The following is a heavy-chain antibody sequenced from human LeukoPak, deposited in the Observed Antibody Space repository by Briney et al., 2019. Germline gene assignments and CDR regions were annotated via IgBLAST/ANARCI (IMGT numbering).Heavy chain of an antibody. D-gene: IGHD2-2*02. J-gene: IGHJ5*02. V-gene: IGHV5-51*01. Sequence: GESLKISCKGSGYSFTSYWIGWVRQMPGKGLEWMGIIYPGDSDTRYSPSFQGQVTISADKSISTAYLQWSSLKASDTAMYYCARGRGGNRQRYCSSTSCYMRALDWFDPWGQGTLVTVSS. CDR2: IYPGDSDT. CDR1: GYSFTSYW. CDR3: ARGRGGNRQRYCSSTSCYMRALDWFDP.